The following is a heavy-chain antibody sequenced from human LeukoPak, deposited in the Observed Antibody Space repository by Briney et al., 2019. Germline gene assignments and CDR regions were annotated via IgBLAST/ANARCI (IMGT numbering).Heavy chain of an antibody. Sequence: GGSLRLSCAASGFTFSSYAMHWVRQAPGKGLEWVAVISYDGSNKYYADSVKGRFTISRDNSKNTLYLQMNSLRAEDTAVYYCARQGSSGWYLYFDYWGQGTLVTVSS. CDR3: ARQGSSGWYLYFDY. J-gene: IGHJ4*02. CDR2: ISYDGSNK. V-gene: IGHV3-30*04. D-gene: IGHD6-19*01. CDR1: GFTFSSYA.